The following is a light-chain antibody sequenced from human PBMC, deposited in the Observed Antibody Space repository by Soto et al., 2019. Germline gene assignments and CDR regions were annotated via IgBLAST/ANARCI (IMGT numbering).Light chain of an antibody. V-gene: IGLV7-43*01. Sequence: QAVVTQEPSLTVSPGGTVTLTCASSTGEVTNSYFPNWLQQKPGQAPRALIYSTDNRHSWTPARFSGSLLGGKAALTLSGVQREDEAEYLCMLHVGVTQVVGGGTKVTVL. J-gene: IGLJ2*01. CDR1: TGEVTNSYF. CDR2: STD. CDR3: MLHVGVTQV.